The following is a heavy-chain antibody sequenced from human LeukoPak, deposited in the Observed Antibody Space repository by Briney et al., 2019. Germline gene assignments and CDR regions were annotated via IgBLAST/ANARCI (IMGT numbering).Heavy chain of an antibody. CDR2: ISGSGGST. J-gene: IGHJ6*02. CDR1: GFTFSSYA. D-gene: IGHD6-13*01. Sequence: AGGSLRLSCAASGFTFSSYAMSWVRQAPGKGLEWVSAISGSGGSTYYADSAKGRFTISRDNSKNTLYLQMNSLRAEDTAVYYCAKRSDSSWPHGANPMDVWGQGTTVTVSS. V-gene: IGHV3-23*01. CDR3: AKRSDSSWPHGANPMDV.